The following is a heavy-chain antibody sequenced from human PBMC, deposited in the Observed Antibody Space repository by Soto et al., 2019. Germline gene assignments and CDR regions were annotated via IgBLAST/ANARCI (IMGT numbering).Heavy chain of an antibody. D-gene: IGHD3-3*01. Sequence: SETLSLTCAVYGGSFSGYYWSWIRQPPGKGLEWIGEINHSGSTNYNPSLKSRVTISVDTSKNQFSLKLSSVTAADTAVYYCARVLGDFWSGYYSLFDPWGQGTLVTVSS. CDR2: INHSGST. V-gene: IGHV4-34*01. CDR1: GGSFSGYY. J-gene: IGHJ5*02. CDR3: ARVLGDFWSGYYSLFDP.